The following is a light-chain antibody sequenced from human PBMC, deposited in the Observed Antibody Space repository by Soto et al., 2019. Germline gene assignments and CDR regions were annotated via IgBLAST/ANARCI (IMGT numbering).Light chain of an antibody. CDR3: QQYNIWPQT. V-gene: IGKV3-15*01. J-gene: IGKJ1*01. Sequence: EIVMTQSPATLSVSPGESATLSCRASQSVSNNLTWYQQKPGQPPRLLIYGASTRATGIPARFSGSGSGTEFTLTISSLQSEDFAVYFCQQYNIWPQTFGQGTKVDIK. CDR1: QSVSNN. CDR2: GAS.